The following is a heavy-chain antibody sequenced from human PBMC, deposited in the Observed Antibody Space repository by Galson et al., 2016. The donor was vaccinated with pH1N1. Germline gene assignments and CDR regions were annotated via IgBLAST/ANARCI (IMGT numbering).Heavy chain of an antibody. Sequence: PALVKPTQTLTLTCTFSGFSLSTSRVGVGWIRQPPGKALEWLALISWDDDKRYSPSLKSRLTITKDTAKNQVVLTMTNMDPVGTVTYYCAHSSRVCNGGVCSWGFDYWGQGTMVTVSS. D-gene: IGHD2-8*02. V-gene: IGHV2-5*02. CDR3: AHSSRVCNGGVCSWGFDY. J-gene: IGHJ4*02. CDR1: GFSLSTSRVG. CDR2: ISWDDDK.